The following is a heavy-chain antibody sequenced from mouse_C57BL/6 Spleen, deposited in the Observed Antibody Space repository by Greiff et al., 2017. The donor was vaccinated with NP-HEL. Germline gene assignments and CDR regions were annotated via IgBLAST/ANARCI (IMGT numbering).Heavy chain of an antibody. CDR1: GYTFTDYN. V-gene: IGHV1-18*01. CDR3: ARKRLDGYYGYFDV. CDR2: INPNNGGT. J-gene: IGHJ1*03. Sequence: EVQLQQSGPELVKPGASVKIPCKASGYTFTDYNMDWVKQSHGKSLEWIGDINPNNGGTIYNQKFKGKATLTVDKSSSTAYMELRSLTSEDTAVYDCARKRLDGYYGYFDVWGTGTTVTVSS. D-gene: IGHD2-3*01.